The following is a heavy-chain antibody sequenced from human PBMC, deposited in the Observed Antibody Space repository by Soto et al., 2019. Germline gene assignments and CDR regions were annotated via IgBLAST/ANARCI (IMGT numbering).Heavy chain of an antibody. Sequence: GGSLRLSCAASGFTFSDYYMSWIRQAPGKGLEWVSYISSSGSTIYYADSVKGRFTISRDNAKNSLYLQMNSLRAEDTAVYYCARVEVVPAAIEKYYFDYWGQGTLVTVSS. V-gene: IGHV3-11*01. J-gene: IGHJ4*02. CDR3: ARVEVVPAAIEKYYFDY. CDR2: ISSSGSTI. D-gene: IGHD2-2*01. CDR1: GFTFSDYY.